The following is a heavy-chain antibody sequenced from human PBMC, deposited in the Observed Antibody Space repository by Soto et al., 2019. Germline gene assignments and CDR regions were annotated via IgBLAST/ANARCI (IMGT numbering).Heavy chain of an antibody. CDR2: IIPSNGRA. V-gene: IGHV1-18*01. CDR3: ARLRGYASSFPDS. J-gene: IGHJ4*02. Sequence: QVQLVQSGAEVKNPGASVKVSCKTSGFTFTTYSLSWVRQAPGQGLEWMGWIIPSNGRATYSQTLQGRVTMTTDTSTSTAYMELRSLKSDDTAVYYCARLRGYASSFPDSWGQGTLVTVSS. CDR1: GFTFTTYS. D-gene: IGHD6-6*01.